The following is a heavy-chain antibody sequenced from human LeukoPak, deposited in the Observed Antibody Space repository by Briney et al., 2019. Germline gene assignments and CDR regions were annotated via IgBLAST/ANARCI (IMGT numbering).Heavy chain of an antibody. J-gene: IGHJ4*02. CDR2: ISAYNGNT. CDR3: ARQVTYCSSTSCRQNFDY. V-gene: IGHV1-18*01. D-gene: IGHD2-2*01. Sequence: ASVKVSCKASGYTFTSYGISWVRQAPGQGPEWMGWISAYNGNTNYAQKLQGRVTMTTDTSTSTAYMELRSLRSDDTAVYYCARQVTYCSSTSCRQNFDYWGQGTLVTVSS. CDR1: GYTFTSYG.